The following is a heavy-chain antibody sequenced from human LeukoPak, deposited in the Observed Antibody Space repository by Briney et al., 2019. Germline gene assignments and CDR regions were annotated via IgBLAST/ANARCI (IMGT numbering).Heavy chain of an antibody. V-gene: IGHV3-74*01. CDR2: MDTDGRTT. CDR3: ATDATGSEDR. CDR1: GFPFGNFW. J-gene: IGHJ5*02. D-gene: IGHD6-25*01. Sequence: GGSLRLSCVVSGFPFGNFWMHWLRQVPGKGLVWGARMDTDGRTTDYADSVKGRFTISRDNARNTLYLQMRSLRADDTGLYYCATDATGSEDRWGQGALVTVSS.